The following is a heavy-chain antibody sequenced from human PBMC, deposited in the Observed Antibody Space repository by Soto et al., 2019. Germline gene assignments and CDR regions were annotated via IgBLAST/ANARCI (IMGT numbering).Heavy chain of an antibody. D-gene: IGHD3-3*01. V-gene: IGHV1-3*01. CDR3: AREIRSGYYKYWYFDL. CDR1: GYTFTSYA. J-gene: IGHJ2*01. CDR2: INAANGDT. Sequence: GASVKVSCKASGYTFTSYALHWVRQAPGQRLEWVGWINAANGDTKYARKFQDRVTVTRDTSASTVYMELSSLTSDDTAVYYCAREIRSGYYKYWYFDLWGRGTLVTVSS.